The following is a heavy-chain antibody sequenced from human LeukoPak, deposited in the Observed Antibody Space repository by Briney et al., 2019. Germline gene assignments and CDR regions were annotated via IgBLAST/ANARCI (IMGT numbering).Heavy chain of an antibody. J-gene: IGHJ5*02. V-gene: IGHV3-30*02. Sequence: GGSLRLSCAASGFTFTTCAMHWVRQAPGKGLEWVAYMGYDGNNKNYADSVKGRFTISRDNSKDMLYLQMNSLRPEDTAVYYCTKGDDYGANTRLPKFNWFDPWGQGTLVTVSS. CDR2: MGYDGNNK. D-gene: IGHD4-23*01. CDR3: TKGDDYGANTRLPKFNWFDP. CDR1: GFTFTTCA.